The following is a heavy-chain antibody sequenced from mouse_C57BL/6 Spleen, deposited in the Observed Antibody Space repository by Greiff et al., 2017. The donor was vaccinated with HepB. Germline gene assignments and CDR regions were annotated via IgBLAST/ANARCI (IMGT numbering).Heavy chain of an antibody. CDR3: ASCRDYEAWFAY. CDR2: ISSGGSYT. D-gene: IGHD2-4*01. J-gene: IGHJ3*01. V-gene: IGHV5-6*01. CDR1: GFTFSSYG. Sequence: EVQLVESGGDLVKPGGSLKLSCAASGFTFSSYGMSWVRQTPDKRLEWVATISSGGSYTYYPDSVKGRFTISRDNAKNTLYLQMSSLKSEDTAMYYCASCRDYEAWFAYWGQRTLVTVSA.